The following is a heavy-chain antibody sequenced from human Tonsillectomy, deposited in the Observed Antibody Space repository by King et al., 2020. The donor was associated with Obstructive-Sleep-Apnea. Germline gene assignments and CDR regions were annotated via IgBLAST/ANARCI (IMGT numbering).Heavy chain of an antibody. J-gene: IGHJ4*02. CDR2: ISWNRGSI. CDR1: GFTFDGYA. V-gene: IGHV3-9*01. D-gene: IGHD2-2*01. CDR3: AKDAAAYCSSTSCYVSD. Sequence: VQLVESGGGLVQPGRSLRLPCAASGFTFDGYAMHWIRQAPGKGLEWVSGISWNRGSIDYAEFVRGRFTISRDNAKNSLYLQMNSLRAEDTALYYCAKDAAAYCSSTSCYVSDWGQGTLVTVSS.